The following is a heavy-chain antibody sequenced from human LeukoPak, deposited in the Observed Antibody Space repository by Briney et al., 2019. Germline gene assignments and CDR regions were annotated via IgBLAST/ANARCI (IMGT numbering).Heavy chain of an antibody. J-gene: IGHJ4*02. CDR1: GGTFSSYA. V-gene: IGHV1-69*05. CDR3: ARESSGYGSGSYSMGFDY. CDR2: IIPIFGTA. Sequence: ASVKVSCKASGGTFSSYAISWVRQAPGQGLEWMGGIIPIFGTANYAKKFQGRVTITTDESTSTAYTVLRSLRSADTAVYYCARESSGYGSGSYSMGFDYWGQGTLVTVSS. D-gene: IGHD3-10*01.